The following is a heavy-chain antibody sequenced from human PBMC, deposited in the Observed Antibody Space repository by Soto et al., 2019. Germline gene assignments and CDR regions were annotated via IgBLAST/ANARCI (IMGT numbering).Heavy chain of an antibody. Sequence: EVQLLESGGGLVQPGGSLRLSCAASGFTFSSYAMSWVRQAPGKGLEWVSAISGSGGSTYYADSVKGRFTISRDNSKNTVHLKMNSLRAEDTAVDYCAKSVGGWYLFGFDYWGQGTLVTVSS. V-gene: IGHV3-23*01. CDR2: ISGSGGST. J-gene: IGHJ4*02. D-gene: IGHD6-19*01. CDR1: GFTFSSYA. CDR3: AKSVGGWYLFGFDY.